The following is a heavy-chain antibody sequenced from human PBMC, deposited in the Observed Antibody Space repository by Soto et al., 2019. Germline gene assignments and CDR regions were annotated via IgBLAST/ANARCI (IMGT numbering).Heavy chain of an antibody. CDR1: GGSINSSSYF. V-gene: IGHV4-39*07. CDR3: ARGAVTGVDYGMDV. J-gene: IGHJ6*02. D-gene: IGHD4-4*01. CDR2: IYYSGST. Sequence: SETLSLTCSVSGGSINSSSYFWGWVRQPPGKGLEWIGSIYYSGSTYYNPSLRSRVTISVDTSKNQFSLKLSSVTAADTAVYYCARGAVTGVDYGMDVWGQGITVTVSS.